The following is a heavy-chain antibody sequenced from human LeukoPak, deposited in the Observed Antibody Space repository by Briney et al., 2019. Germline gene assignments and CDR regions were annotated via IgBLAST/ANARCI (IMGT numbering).Heavy chain of an antibody. J-gene: IGHJ6*02. Sequence: GRSLRLSCAASGFTFSSYGMHWVRQAPGKGLEWVAVISYDGSNKYYADSVKGRFTISRDNSKNTLYLQMNSLRAEDTAVYYCAGEGIVVVTSYGMDVWGQGTTVTVSS. V-gene: IGHV3-30*03. CDR1: GFTFSSYG. D-gene: IGHD3-22*01. CDR2: ISYDGSNK. CDR3: AGEGIVVVTSYGMDV.